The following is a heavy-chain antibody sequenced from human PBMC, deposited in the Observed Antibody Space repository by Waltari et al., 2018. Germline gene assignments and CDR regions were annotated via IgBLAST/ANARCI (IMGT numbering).Heavy chain of an antibody. V-gene: IGHV4-39*01. D-gene: IGHD2-21*02. Sequence: QLRLQESGPGLVKPSDTLSLTCTVSGGPIRSPNYYWGGIRQAPGKGLEWIGSIYYSGNTYYTPSLKSRVTMSADTSKNQFSLKLSSVTAADTAVYYCARHQDWVVVSATWFDPWGQGTLVTVSS. J-gene: IGHJ5*02. CDR3: ARHQDWVVVSATWFDP. CDR1: GGPIRSPNYY. CDR2: IYYSGNT.